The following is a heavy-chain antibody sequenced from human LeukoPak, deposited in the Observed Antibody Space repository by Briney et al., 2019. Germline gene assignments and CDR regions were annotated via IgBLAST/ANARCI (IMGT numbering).Heavy chain of an antibody. Sequence: GGSLRLSCAASGFTFSSYWMHWVRQAPGKGLEWVSAISGSGGSTYYADSVKGRFTISRDNSKNTLYLQMNSLRAEDTAVYYCAKDAPPFGGGSPFDYWGQGTLVTVSS. CDR2: ISGSGGST. V-gene: IGHV3-23*01. CDR3: AKDAPPFGGGSPFDY. D-gene: IGHD2-15*01. CDR1: GFTFSSYW. J-gene: IGHJ4*02.